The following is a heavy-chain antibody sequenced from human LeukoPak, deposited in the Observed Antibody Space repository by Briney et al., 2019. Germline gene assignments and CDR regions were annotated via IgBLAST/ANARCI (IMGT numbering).Heavy chain of an antibody. J-gene: IGHJ6*03. Sequence: ASVKVSCKASGGTFSSYAISWVRQAPGQGLEWMGRIIPIFGTANYAQKFQGRVTITTDESTSTAYMELSSLRSEDTAVYHCARGVAVAGNAPYYYYYYMDVWGKGTTVTVSS. CDR1: GGTFSSYA. V-gene: IGHV1-69*05. CDR2: IIPIFGTA. D-gene: IGHD6-19*01. CDR3: ARGVAVAGNAPYYYYYYMDV.